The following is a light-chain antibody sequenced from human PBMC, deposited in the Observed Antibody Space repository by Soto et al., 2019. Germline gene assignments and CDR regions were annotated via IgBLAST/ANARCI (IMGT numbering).Light chain of an antibody. CDR1: STDFVSYNR. Sequence: QSALTQPPSVSGSPRQSVTISCTGTSTDFVSYNRVSWYQQPPGTAPKLMIYEVSKRPSGVPDRFSGSKSGNTASLTISGLQAAEEADYYCSLYTSENAYVFVTGTKLTVL. CDR2: EVS. V-gene: IGLV2-18*01. J-gene: IGLJ1*01. CDR3: SLYTSENAYV.